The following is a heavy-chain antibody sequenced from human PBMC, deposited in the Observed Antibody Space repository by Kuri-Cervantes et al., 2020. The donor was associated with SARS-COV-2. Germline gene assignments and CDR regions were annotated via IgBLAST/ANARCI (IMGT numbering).Heavy chain of an antibody. CDR1: GFNFSRTD. Sequence: GESLKISCAASGFNFSRTDMHWVRQAPGKGLEYVSAISSNGGSTYYADSVKGRFTISRDNSKNTPYLQMSSLRAEDTAVYYCVKVTTYYDFWSGYSYGMDVWGQGTTVTVSS. CDR2: ISSNGGST. D-gene: IGHD3-3*01. V-gene: IGHV3-64D*08. J-gene: IGHJ6*02. CDR3: VKVTTYYDFWSGYSYGMDV.